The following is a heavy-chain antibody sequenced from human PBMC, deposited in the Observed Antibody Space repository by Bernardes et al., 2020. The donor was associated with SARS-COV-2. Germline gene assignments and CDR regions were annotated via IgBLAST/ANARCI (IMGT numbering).Heavy chain of an antibody. CDR2: IYRAGNT. CDR3: ARDHSYYDTTGPFDY. V-gene: IGHV4-38-2*02. D-gene: IGHD3-22*01. J-gene: IGHJ4*02. Sequence: SETLPLTCIVSGYSISTAYYWAWIRPSPGKGLEWIGSIYRAGNTYYDPSLQSRVTISVDTSSNRFSLTLLSVTAADTAVYYCARDHSYYDTTGPFDYWGPGILVTVSS. CDR1: GYSISTAYY.